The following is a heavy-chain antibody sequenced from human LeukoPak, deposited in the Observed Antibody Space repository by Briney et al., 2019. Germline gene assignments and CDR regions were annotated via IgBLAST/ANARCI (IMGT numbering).Heavy chain of an antibody. Sequence: GGSLRLSCAASGFTFSSYAMSWVRQAPGKGLEWVSAISGSGGSTYYADSVKGRFTISRDNSKNTLYLQMNSLRAEDTAVYYCAKDLSPQYSSSQDGASDIWGQGTMVTVSS. J-gene: IGHJ3*02. CDR1: GFTFSSYA. D-gene: IGHD6-13*01. CDR3: AKDLSPQYSSSQDGASDI. V-gene: IGHV3-23*01. CDR2: ISGSGGST.